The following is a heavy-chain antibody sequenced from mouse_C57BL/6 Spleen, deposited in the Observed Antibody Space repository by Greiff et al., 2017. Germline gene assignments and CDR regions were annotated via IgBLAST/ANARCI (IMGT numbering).Heavy chain of an antibody. CDR1: GYSFTGYY. CDR3: ARGGLRWYYFDY. D-gene: IGHD1-1*02. CDR2: IYPGSGNT. J-gene: IGHJ2*01. Sequence: VQLQQSGPELVQPGASVKISCKASGYSFTGYYIHWVKQRPGQGLEWIGWIYPGSGNTKYNEKFKGKATLTADKSSSTAYMQLSSLTSADSAVDYCARGGLRWYYFDYWGQGTTLTVSS. V-gene: IGHV1-66*01.